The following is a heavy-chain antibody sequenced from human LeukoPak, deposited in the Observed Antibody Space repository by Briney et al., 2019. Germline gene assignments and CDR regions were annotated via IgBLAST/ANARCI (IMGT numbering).Heavy chain of an antibody. CDR2: IIPIFGTA. D-gene: IGHD2-2*02. CDR1: GGTFSSYT. V-gene: IGHV1-69*13. J-gene: IGHJ4*02. Sequence: SVKVSCKASGGTFSSYTISWVRQAPGQGLEWMGGIIPIFGTANYAQKFQGRVTITADESASTAYMELSSLRSEDTAVYYCAGGADVGLYTFDYWGQGTLVTVSS. CDR3: AGGADVGLYTFDY.